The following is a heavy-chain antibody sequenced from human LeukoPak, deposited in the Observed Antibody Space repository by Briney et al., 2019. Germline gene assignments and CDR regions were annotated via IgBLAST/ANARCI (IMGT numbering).Heavy chain of an antibody. V-gene: IGHV3-48*03. CDR1: GFTFSSYE. CDR3: ARELGASGFDY. Sequence: GGSLRLSCAASGFTFSSYEMNWVCQAPGKGLEWVSYISSSGSTIYYADSVKGRFTISRDNAKNSLYLQMNSLRAEDTAVYYCARELGASGFDYWGQGTLVTVSS. CDR2: ISSSGSTI. D-gene: IGHD2-15*01. J-gene: IGHJ4*02.